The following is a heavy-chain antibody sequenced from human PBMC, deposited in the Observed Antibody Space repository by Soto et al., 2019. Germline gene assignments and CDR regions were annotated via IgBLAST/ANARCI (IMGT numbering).Heavy chain of an antibody. CDR2: ISSDGRKK. D-gene: IGHD6-19*01. V-gene: IGHV3-30*04. CDR3: TRVPGWYGKGIFDY. CDR1: GFTCTDYS. J-gene: IGHJ4*02. Sequence: QVQLVESGGGVVQPGRSLRISCTASGFTCTDYSLHWVRQAAGNGLEWVALISSDGRKKYYADSVKGRFTISRDTSKNTLDLQMNSLRSEDTAVYYCTRVPGWYGKGIFDYWGQGTLVTVSS.